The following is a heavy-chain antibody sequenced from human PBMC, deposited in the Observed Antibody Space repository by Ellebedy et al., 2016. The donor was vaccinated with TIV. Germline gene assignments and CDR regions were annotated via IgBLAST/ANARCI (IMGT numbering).Heavy chain of an antibody. CDR2: IYYSGST. J-gene: IGHJ4*02. Sequence: SETLSLXXTVSGGSISSGGYYWSWIRQHPGKGLEWIGYIYYSGSTYYNPSLKSRVTISVDTSKNQFSLKLSSVTAADTAVYYCARGAAEYSSSGDFDYWGQGTLVTVSS. D-gene: IGHD6-6*01. CDR3: ARGAAEYSSSGDFDY. V-gene: IGHV4-31*03. CDR1: GGSISSGGYY.